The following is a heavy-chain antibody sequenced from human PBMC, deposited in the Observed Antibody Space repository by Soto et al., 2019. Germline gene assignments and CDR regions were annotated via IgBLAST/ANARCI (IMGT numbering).Heavy chain of an antibody. CDR1: GFTFTDYW. Sequence: EVQLVESGGGLVQPGGSLRLSCVVSGFTFTDYWMHWVRQAPGKGLLWLSRINSDGRSTDYADSVKGRFTIPRDNAKSTLYLQMNTLRVEDTAVYYCARDRTEQQLPHNWLDPWGQGTLVTVSS. CDR2: INSDGRST. D-gene: IGHD1-1*01. J-gene: IGHJ5*02. V-gene: IGHV3-74*01. CDR3: ARDRTEQQLPHNWLDP.